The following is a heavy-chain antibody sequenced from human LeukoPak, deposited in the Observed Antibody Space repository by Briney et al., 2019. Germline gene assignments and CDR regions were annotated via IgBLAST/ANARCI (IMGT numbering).Heavy chain of an antibody. CDR1: GFTFSSYA. V-gene: IGHV3-23*01. J-gene: IGHJ6*03. D-gene: IGHD4-11*01. Sequence: GGSLRLSCAASGFTFSSYAMSWVRQAPGKGLEWVSAISGSGASTYYADSVKGRFTISRDNSKNTLYLQMNSLRAEDTAIYYCAKSGSNYYYRYMDVWGKGTPVTISS. CDR2: ISGSGAST. CDR3: AKSGSNYYYRYMDV.